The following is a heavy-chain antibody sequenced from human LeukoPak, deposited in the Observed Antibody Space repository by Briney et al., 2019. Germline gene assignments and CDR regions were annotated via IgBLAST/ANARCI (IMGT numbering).Heavy chain of an antibody. J-gene: IGHJ4*02. Sequence: SETLSLTCTVSGGSISSSSYYWGWIRQPPGKGLEWIGSIYYSGSTYYNPSLKSRVTISVDTSKNQFSLKLSSVTAADTAVYYCARDGRPHYDYWGQGTLVTVSS. V-gene: IGHV4-39*07. CDR3: ARDGRPHYDY. CDR2: IYYSGST. CDR1: GGSISSSSYY.